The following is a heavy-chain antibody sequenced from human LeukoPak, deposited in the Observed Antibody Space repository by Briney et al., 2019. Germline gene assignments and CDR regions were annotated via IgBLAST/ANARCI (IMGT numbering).Heavy chain of an antibody. CDR1: GFTFSSYG. CDR3: AKKASQSIFDAFDI. Sequence: PGGALRLSCTASGFTFSSYGMSWVRQAPGEGLGWVSTISVSGASTYYADSVKGRFTISRDNSKDTLYLQMNSLRAEDTALYYCAKKASQSIFDAFDIWGQGTMVTVSS. V-gene: IGHV3-23*01. J-gene: IGHJ3*02. CDR2: ISVSGAST.